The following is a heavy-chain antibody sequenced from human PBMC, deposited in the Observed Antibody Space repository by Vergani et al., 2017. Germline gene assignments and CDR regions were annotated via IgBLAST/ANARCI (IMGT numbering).Heavy chain of an antibody. CDR3: ARGGPGRDGVWYFQH. Sequence: QVQLVESGGGVVQPGGSLRLSCAASGFTFSSYGMHWVRQAPGKGLEWVAFIRYDGSNKYYADSVKGRFTISRDNSKNTLYLQMNSLRAEDTAVYYCARGGPGRDGVWYFQHWGQGTLVTVSS. V-gene: IGHV3-30*02. D-gene: IGHD5-24*01. J-gene: IGHJ1*01. CDR2: IRYDGSNK. CDR1: GFTFSSYG.